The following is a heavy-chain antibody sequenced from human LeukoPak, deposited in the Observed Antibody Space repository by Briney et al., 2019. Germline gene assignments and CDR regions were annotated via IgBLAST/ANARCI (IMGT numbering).Heavy chain of an antibody. J-gene: IGHJ4*02. CDR1: GGSFSGYY. D-gene: IGHD4-17*01. Sequence: SETLSLTCAVYGGSFSGYYWSWIRQPPGKGLEWIGEINHSGNTNYNPSLKSRGTISVDTSKNQFSLKLSSVTAADTAVYYCATHTVTNDYWGQGTLVTVSS. CDR3: ATHTVTNDY. CDR2: INHSGNT. V-gene: IGHV4-34*01.